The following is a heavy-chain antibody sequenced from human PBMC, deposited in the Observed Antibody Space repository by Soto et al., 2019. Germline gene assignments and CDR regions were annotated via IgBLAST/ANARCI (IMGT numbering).Heavy chain of an antibody. CDR1: GFTFSSYR. J-gene: IGHJ4*02. D-gene: IGHD5-12*01. Sequence: VQLVESGGGLVQPGGSLRLSCVAAGFTFSSYRMHWVRQTPAQGLVWLSRVYAGGTVINYADSVEGRFTVSRDNAKNTMYLPLSSHRAEDTDIYYGARDPGYDGHDWRFDYWGPGVLVTVSS. CDR3: ARDPGYDGHDWRFDY. CDR2: VYAGGTVI. V-gene: IGHV3-74*01.